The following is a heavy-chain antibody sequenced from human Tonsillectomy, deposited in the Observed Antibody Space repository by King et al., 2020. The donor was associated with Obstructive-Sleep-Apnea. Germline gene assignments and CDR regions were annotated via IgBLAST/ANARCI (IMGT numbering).Heavy chain of an antibody. CDR1: GFTFSSYW. J-gene: IGHJ6*02. CDR2: VKQDGSEK. V-gene: IGHV3-7*03. CDR3: ARVGNWNDIYYYYAMDV. Sequence: VQLVESGGGLVQPGGSLRLSCAASGFTFSSYWMSWVRQAPGKGMEWVANVKQDGSEKYYVDSLRGRFTVSRDNAKKSLYLQMNRLRAEDTAVYYCARVGNWNDIYYYYAMDVWGQGTTVTVSS. D-gene: IGHD1-1*01.